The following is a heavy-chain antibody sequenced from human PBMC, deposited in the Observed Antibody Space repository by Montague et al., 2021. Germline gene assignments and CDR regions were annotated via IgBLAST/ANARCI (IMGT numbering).Heavy chain of an antibody. Sequence: NDYAVSVKSRITINPDTSKNQISLQLNSVTPEDTAVYYCARTSDSSDYWGQGTLVTGSS. D-gene: IGHD4-11*01. J-gene: IGHJ4*02. CDR3: ARTSDSSDY. V-gene: IGHV6-1*01. CDR2: N.